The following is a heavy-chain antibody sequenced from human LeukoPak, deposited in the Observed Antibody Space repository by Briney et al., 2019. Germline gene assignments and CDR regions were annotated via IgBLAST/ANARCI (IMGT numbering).Heavy chain of an antibody. J-gene: IGHJ4*02. CDR1: GFTFSGYS. V-gene: IGHV3-21*01. CDR2: ISSSSYI. Sequence: GGSLRLSCAASGFTFSGYSMNWVRQAPGKGLEWVSSISSSSYIYYADSVKGRFTISRDNAKNSLYLQMNSLRAEDTAVYYCARDSDSSGYYRHFDYWCQGTLVTVSS. D-gene: IGHD3-22*01. CDR3: ARDSDSSGYYRHFDY.